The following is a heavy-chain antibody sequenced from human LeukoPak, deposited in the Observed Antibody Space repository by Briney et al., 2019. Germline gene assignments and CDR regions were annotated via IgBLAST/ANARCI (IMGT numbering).Heavy chain of an antibody. Sequence: ASVTVSCKASGYTFTGYYMHWVRQAPGQGLEWMGWINPNSGGTNYAQKFQGRVTMTRDTSISTAYMELSRLRSDDTAVYYCARPDYGDYVPGVWGQGTLVTVSS. CDR2: INPNSGGT. J-gene: IGHJ4*02. CDR3: ARPDYGDYVPGV. D-gene: IGHD4-17*01. CDR1: GYTFTGYY. V-gene: IGHV1-2*02.